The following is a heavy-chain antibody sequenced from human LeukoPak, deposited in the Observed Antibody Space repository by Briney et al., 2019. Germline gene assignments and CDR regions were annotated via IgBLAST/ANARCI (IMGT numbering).Heavy chain of an antibody. Sequence: PSETLSLTCTVPGGSISSSTYYWAWIRQPPGKGLEWIGSIYYGGSTYYNPSLKSRVTISLDTSKNQFSLKLSSVTAADTAMYYCAKEEAGFFGPFLPDYWGQGTLVTVSS. D-gene: IGHD6-19*01. V-gene: IGHV4-39*07. CDR2: IYYGGST. CDR1: GGSISSSTYY. J-gene: IGHJ4*02. CDR3: AKEEAGFFGPFLPDY.